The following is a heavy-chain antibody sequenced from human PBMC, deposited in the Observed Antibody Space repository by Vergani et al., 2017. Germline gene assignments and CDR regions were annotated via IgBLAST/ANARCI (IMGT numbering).Heavy chain of an antibody. Sequence: EVQLVESGGGLVPPGRSLRLSCAASGFSFGDYAMTWVRQAPGKGLEWVAFIRNKAYGGTTEYAASVKGRFTISRDDSKRLAYLQLSGLKTEDTAVYFCXRGRGYSFGYSDYWGQGTLVTVSS. D-gene: IGHD5-18*01. J-gene: IGHJ4*02. CDR3: XRGRGYSFGYSDY. CDR1: GFSFGDYA. CDR2: IRNKAYGGTT. V-gene: IGHV3-49*04.